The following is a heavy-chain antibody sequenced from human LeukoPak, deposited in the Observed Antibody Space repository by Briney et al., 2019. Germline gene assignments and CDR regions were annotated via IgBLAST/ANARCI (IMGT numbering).Heavy chain of an antibody. D-gene: IGHD6-19*01. CDR3: ARGRGSGHKENWFDP. Sequence: ASVKVSCKASGYTFTTYDINWVGQATGQGVEWVGWMNPNSGKRGYTQKFQGRVTMTSNTSISTAYMELSSLRSEDTAVYYCARGRGSGHKENWFDPWGQGTLVTVSS. CDR1: GYTFTTYD. J-gene: IGHJ5*02. CDR2: MNPNSGKR. V-gene: IGHV1-8*01.